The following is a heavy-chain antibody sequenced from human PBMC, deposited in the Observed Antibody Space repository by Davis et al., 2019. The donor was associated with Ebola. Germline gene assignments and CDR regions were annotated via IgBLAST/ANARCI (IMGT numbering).Heavy chain of an antibody. CDR1: GYTFTSYD. V-gene: IGHV1-8*03. J-gene: IGHJ6*02. Sequence: ASVKVSCKASGYTFTSYDINWVRQATGQGLEWMGWMNPNSGNTGYAQKFQGRVTITRNTSISTAYMELSSLRSEDTAVYYCARAWEDIVVVPAAMNYYYGMDVWGQGTTVTVSS. CDR2: MNPNSGNT. CDR3: ARAWEDIVVVPAAMNYYYGMDV. D-gene: IGHD2-2*01.